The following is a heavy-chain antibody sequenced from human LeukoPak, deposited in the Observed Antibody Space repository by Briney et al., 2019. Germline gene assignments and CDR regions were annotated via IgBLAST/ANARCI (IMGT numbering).Heavy chain of an antibody. CDR1: GGTFSSYA. Sequence: SVKVSCKASGGTFSSYAISWVRQAPGQGLGWMGGIIPIFGTANYAQKFQGRVTITTDESTSTAYMGLSSLRSEDTAVYYCAREIPGELNAFDIWGQGTMVTVSS. J-gene: IGHJ3*02. D-gene: IGHD2-2*01. CDR2: IIPIFGTA. V-gene: IGHV1-69*05. CDR3: AREIPGELNAFDI.